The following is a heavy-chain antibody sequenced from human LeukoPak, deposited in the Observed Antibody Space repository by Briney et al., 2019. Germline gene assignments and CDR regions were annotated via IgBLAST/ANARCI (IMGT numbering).Heavy chain of an antibody. CDR3: ARDLISNYYYYYMDV. Sequence: SVKVSCKASGGTFSSYAISWVRQAPGQGLEWMGGIIPILGTASYAQKFQGRVTITADESTSTAYMELSSLRSEDTAVYYCARDLISNYYYYYMDVWGKGTTVTVSS. CDR1: GGTFSSYA. V-gene: IGHV1-69*13. D-gene: IGHD2-21*01. CDR2: IIPILGTA. J-gene: IGHJ6*03.